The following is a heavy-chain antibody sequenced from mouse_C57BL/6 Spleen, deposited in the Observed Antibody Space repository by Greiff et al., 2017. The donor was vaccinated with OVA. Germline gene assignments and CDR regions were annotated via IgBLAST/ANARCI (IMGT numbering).Heavy chain of an antibody. J-gene: IGHJ1*03. CDR1: GYTFTDYN. CDR2: INPNNGGT. Sequence: EVQLQQSGPELVKPGASVKIPCKASGYTFTDYNMDWVKQSHGKSLEWIGDINPNNGGTIYNQKFKGKATLTVDKSSSTAYMELRSLTSEDTAVYYCARSRASGYDYDVWYFDVWGTGTTVTVSS. V-gene: IGHV1-18*01. CDR3: ARSRASGYDYDVWYFDV. D-gene: IGHD2-4*01.